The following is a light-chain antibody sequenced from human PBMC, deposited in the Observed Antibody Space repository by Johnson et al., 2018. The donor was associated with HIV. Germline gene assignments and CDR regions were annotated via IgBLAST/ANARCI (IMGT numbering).Light chain of an antibody. CDR1: GSKIENNY. V-gene: IGLV1-51*01. CDR2: DNT. Sequence: QSVLTQPPSVSAAPGQKVTISCSGNGSKIENNYISWYQQFPERVPKLLIYDNTKRPSGIPDRFSGSKSDTSATLAITGLQTGDEADYYCGTWDSSLTAYVFGTGTKVTV. CDR3: GTWDSSLTAYV. J-gene: IGLJ1*01.